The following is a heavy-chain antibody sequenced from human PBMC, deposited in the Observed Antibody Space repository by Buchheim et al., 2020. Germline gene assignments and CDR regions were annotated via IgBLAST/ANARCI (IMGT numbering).Heavy chain of an antibody. Sequence: QVQLVESGGGVVQPGRSLRLSCAASGFTFSSYGMHWVRQAPGKGLEWVAVISYDGSNKYYADSVKGRFTISRDNSKNPLYLQMNSLRAEDTAVYYCAKDEGPNFGDFQPYNWFDPWGQGTL. CDR3: AKDEGPNFGDFQPYNWFDP. J-gene: IGHJ5*02. CDR1: GFTFSSYG. D-gene: IGHD3-10*01. V-gene: IGHV3-30*18. CDR2: ISYDGSNK.